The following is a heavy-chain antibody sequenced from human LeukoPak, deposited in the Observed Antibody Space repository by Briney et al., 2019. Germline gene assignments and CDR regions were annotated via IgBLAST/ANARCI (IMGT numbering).Heavy chain of an antibody. Sequence: ASVKVSCKASGGTFGSYAISWVRQAPGQGLEWMGRIIPILGIANYAQKFQGRVTITADKSTSTAYMELSSLRSEDTAVYYCASSSATDEDYYYYYGMDVWGQGTTVTVSS. V-gene: IGHV1-69*04. CDR3: ASSSATDEDYYYYYGMDV. CDR2: IIPILGIA. D-gene: IGHD6-6*01. CDR1: GGTFGSYA. J-gene: IGHJ6*02.